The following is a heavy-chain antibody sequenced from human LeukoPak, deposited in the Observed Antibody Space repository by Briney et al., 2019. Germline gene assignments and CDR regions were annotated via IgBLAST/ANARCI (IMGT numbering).Heavy chain of an antibody. V-gene: IGHV1-8*03. CDR2: MNPNSGNT. D-gene: IGHD2-15*01. Sequence: ASVKASCKASGYTFTSYDINWVRQATGQGLEWMGWMNPNSGNTGYAQKFQGRVTITRNTSISTAYMELSSLRSEDTAVYYCARSPRYCSGGSCHYYFDYWGQGTLVTVSS. CDR3: ARSPRYCSGGSCHYYFDY. CDR1: GYTFTSYD. J-gene: IGHJ4*02.